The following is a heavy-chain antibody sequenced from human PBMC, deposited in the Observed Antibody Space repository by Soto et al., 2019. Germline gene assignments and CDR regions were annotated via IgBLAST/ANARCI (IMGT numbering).Heavy chain of an antibody. CDR3: AEWASYCSCADCRA. Sequence: EVQLLESGGGLVQPGGSLRLSCAASGFPFSSRAMSWVRQAPGKGLEWVSAISGSGTITYYADSVKGRFTISRDTSQNTLYLQMNSLRAYDTAVYSCAEWASYCSCADCRAWGQGTLVPVSS. D-gene: IGHD2-15*01. J-gene: IGHJ5*02. CDR2: ISGSGTIT. CDR1: GFPFSSRA. V-gene: IGHV3-23*01.